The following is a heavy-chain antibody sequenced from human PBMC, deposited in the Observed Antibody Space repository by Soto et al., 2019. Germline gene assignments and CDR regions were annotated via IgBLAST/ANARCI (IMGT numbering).Heavy chain of an antibody. CDR2: IRGFSAYT. J-gene: IGHJ6*02. CDR1: GFNFRTST. Sequence: GSLRLSCVGRGFNFRTSTRNRVRQAPGEGLEWRAGIRGFSAYTFYAESVQGRFTISRDNAKNSLCLQMNSLGVEDTAVYYCARDRGYDAHGYYDNAMDVWGQGTTVTVSS. CDR3: ARDRGYDAHGYYDNAMDV. D-gene: IGHD2-15*01. V-gene: IGHV3-21*01.